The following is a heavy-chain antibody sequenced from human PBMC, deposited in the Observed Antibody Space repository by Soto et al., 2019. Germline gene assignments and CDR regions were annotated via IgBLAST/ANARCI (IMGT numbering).Heavy chain of an antibody. CDR3: AKDIGGMGHCSSTRCYGDDGMDV. D-gene: IGHD2-2*01. CDR1: GFTFDDYA. V-gene: IGHV3-9*01. CDR2: ISWNSGSI. Sequence: EVQLVESGGGLVQPGRSLRLSCAGSGFTFDDYAMHWVRQAPGKGLEWVSGISWNSGSIGYADSVKGRFTISRDNAKNSLYLQMNSLKAEDTVLYYCAKDIGGMGHCSSTRCYGDDGMDVWGQGTTVTVSS. J-gene: IGHJ6*02.